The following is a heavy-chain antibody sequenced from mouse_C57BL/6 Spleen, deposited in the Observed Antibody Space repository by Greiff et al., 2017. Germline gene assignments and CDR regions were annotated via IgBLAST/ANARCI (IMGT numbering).Heavy chain of an antibody. CDR2: IDPGDGET. CDR3: ARGYDGRGDY. J-gene: IGHJ2*01. CDR1: GYNFNDYY. V-gene: IGHV14-2*01. D-gene: IGHD2-14*01. Sequence: VHVQQSGAELVKPGASVKLSCTASGYNFNDYYMHWVKQRTGQGLEWIGRIDPGDGETKYAPKFQGKATITVDTSSNTAYLQLSSLTSEDTAVYYWARGYDGRGDYWGQGTTLTVPA.